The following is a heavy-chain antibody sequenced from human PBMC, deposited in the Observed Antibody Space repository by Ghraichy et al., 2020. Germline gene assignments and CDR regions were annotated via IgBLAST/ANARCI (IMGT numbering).Heavy chain of an antibody. D-gene: IGHD2-21*02. CDR1: GFTFSSHW. Sequence: GGSLRLSCVGSGFTFSSHWMSWVRQVPGKGLEWVDNIKRDGSQKYYGGSLKGRFTISRDNAKNSLYLQMSSLRAGDTAVYYCARDSGDWTLDYWGQGTLVTVSS. CDR2: IKRDGSQK. CDR3: ARDSGDWTLDY. V-gene: IGHV3-7*03. J-gene: IGHJ4*02.